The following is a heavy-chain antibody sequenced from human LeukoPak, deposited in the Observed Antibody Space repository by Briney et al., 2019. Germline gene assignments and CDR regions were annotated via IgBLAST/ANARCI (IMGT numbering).Heavy chain of an antibody. Sequence: GGSLTLSCAASRFTFSSCAMHWVRQAPGKGLEWVAVISYDGSNKYYADSVKGRFTISRDNSKNTLYLQMNSLRAEDTAVYYCARDELTIAPYYFDYWGQGTLVTVSS. CDR2: ISYDGSNK. D-gene: IGHD3-10*01. J-gene: IGHJ4*02. CDR1: RFTFSSCA. CDR3: ARDELTIAPYYFDY. V-gene: IGHV3-30*01.